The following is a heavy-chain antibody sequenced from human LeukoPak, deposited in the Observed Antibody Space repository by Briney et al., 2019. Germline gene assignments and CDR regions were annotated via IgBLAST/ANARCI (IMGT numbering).Heavy chain of an antibody. Sequence: PGGSLRLSCAASGFTFSTYWMHWVRHAPGKGLVWVSRINSDGSGTTYADSVKGRFTISRDNAKNTLYLQMNSLRAEDTAVYYCTRTEGAAARMYWGQGTLVTVSS. D-gene: IGHD6-13*01. CDR3: TRTEGAAARMY. J-gene: IGHJ4*02. CDR1: GFTFSTYW. V-gene: IGHV3-74*01. CDR2: INSDGSGT.